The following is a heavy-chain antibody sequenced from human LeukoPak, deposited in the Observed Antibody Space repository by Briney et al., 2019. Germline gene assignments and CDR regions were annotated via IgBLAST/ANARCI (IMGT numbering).Heavy chain of an antibody. Sequence: GGSLRLSCAASGFAFSAYWMHWVRQAPGKGLEWVSRINEDATTITYADSVKGRFIISRDNSKKSLYLQMNNLRAEDTAIYYCVRDLILVWTPGDDFDFWGQGTLVIVSS. D-gene: IGHD3-16*01. CDR2: INEDATTI. V-gene: IGHV3-74*01. CDR3: VRDLILVWTPGDDFDF. J-gene: IGHJ4*02. CDR1: GFAFSAYW.